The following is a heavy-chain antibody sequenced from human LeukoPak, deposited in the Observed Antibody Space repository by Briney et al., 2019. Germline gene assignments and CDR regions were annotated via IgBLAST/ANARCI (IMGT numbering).Heavy chain of an antibody. V-gene: IGHV3-23*01. CDR3: AKSWIRVGSFDY. J-gene: IGHJ4*02. Sequence: GGSLRLSCEASAFTFSNYAMSWVRQAPEKGLEWVSTISGSGGRTYYADSVKDRFTVSRDNSKDTLYLQMNSLRAEDTAVYYCAKSWIRVGSFDYWGQGTLVTVSS. D-gene: IGHD5-18*01. CDR1: AFTFSNYA. CDR2: ISGSGGRT.